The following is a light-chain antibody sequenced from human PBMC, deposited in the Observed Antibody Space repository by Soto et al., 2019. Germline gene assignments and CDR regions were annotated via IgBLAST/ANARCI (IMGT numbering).Light chain of an antibody. J-gene: IGLJ1*01. CDR2: DVS. V-gene: IGLV2-14*03. Sequence: SVLTQPASVSGSPGQSITNFCNGTSSDVGSYNYVSWYQQHPGRAPKLMIYDVSSRPSGVSNRFSGSKSGNTASLTISGLQAEHEADYFCTSYKSSSTYVFGTGTKVTVL. CDR1: SSDVGSYNY. CDR3: TSYKSSSTYV.